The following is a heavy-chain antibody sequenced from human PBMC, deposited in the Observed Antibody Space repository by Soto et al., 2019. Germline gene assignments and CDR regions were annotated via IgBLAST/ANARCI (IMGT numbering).Heavy chain of an antibody. J-gene: IGHJ1*01. V-gene: IGHV4-39*01. D-gene: IGHD3-22*01. Sequence: QLLESGPGLVKPSETLSLTCTVSGGSISSSSYYWGWIRQPPGKGLEWIGSIYYSGSTYYNPSLKSRVTISVDTSKNQFSLKLSSVTAADTAVYYCARGVVVITPEYFQHWGQGTLVTVSS. CDR1: GGSISSSSYY. CDR2: IYYSGST. CDR3: ARGVVVITPEYFQH.